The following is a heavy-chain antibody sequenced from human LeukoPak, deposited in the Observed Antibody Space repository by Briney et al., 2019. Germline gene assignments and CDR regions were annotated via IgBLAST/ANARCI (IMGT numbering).Heavy chain of an antibody. Sequence: GGSLRLSCAASGFTFSSYSMNWVRQAPGKGVEWVSSISSSSSYIYYAASVKGRFTISRDNAKNSLYLQMNSLRAEDTAVYYCARGAFTYCGGDCYGYMDVWGKGTTVTVSS. CDR2: ISSSSSYI. CDR3: ARGAFTYCGGDCYGYMDV. D-gene: IGHD2-21*01. CDR1: GFTFSSYS. V-gene: IGHV3-21*01. J-gene: IGHJ6*03.